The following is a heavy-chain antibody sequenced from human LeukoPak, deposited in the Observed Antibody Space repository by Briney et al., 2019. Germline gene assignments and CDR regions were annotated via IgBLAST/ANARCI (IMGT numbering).Heavy chain of an antibody. CDR1: GFTFSDYY. V-gene: IGHV3-11*04. J-gene: IGHJ4*02. CDR2: ISSTGNTI. Sequence: GGSLRLSCAASGFTFSDYYMSWIRQAPGKGLEWVSYISSTGNTIYYADSVKGRFTISRDNAKNTLYLQMNSLRAEDTAVYYCARRSAVAGTLDYWGQGTPVTVSS. CDR3: ARRSAVAGTLDY. D-gene: IGHD6-19*01.